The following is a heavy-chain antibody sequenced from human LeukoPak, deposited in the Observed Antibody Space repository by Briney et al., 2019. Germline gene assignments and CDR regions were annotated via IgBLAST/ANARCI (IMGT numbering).Heavy chain of an antibody. CDR2: IYYSGST. J-gene: IGHJ4*02. D-gene: IGHD5-24*01. Sequence: SETLSLTCTVSGGSISSYYWSWIRQPPGKGLEWIGSIYYSGSTYYNPSLKSRVTISVDTSKNQFSLKLSSVTAADTAVYYCARPGRDGYFDYWGQGTLVTVSS. CDR3: ARPGRDGYFDY. CDR1: GGSISSYY. V-gene: IGHV4-59*05.